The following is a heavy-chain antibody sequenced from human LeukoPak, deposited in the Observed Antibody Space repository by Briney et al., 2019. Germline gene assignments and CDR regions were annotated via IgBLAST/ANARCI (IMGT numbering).Heavy chain of an antibody. CDR1: GFTFSSYG. CDR2: IWYDGSNK. J-gene: IGHJ4*02. CDR3: ARDSWSLDY. Sequence: GRSLRLSCAASGFTFSSYGMHWVRQAPGKGLEWVAVIWYDGSNKYYADSVKGRFTISRDNSKNTLYLQMSSLRAEDTAVYYCARDSWSLDYWGQGTLVTVSS. V-gene: IGHV3-33*01. D-gene: IGHD6-13*01.